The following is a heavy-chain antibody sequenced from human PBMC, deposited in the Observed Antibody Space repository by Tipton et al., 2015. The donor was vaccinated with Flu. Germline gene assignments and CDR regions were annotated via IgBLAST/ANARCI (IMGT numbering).Heavy chain of an antibody. J-gene: IGHJ4*02. CDR1: GGSISSTSYC. Sequence: TLSLTCTISGGSISSTSYCWGWIRQPPGKGLEWIGNIYYSGGTYYNPSLKSPATIFVDTSKNQFSLKMKSVTAADTAVYYCARDPSLGMPDYFDYWGQGILVTASS. CDR2: IYYSGGT. D-gene: IGHD2-2*01. CDR3: ARDPSLGMPDYFDY. V-gene: IGHV4-39*07.